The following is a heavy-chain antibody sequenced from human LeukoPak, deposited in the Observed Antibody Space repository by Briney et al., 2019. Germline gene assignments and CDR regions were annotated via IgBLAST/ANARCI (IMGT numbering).Heavy chain of an antibody. CDR3: ARLGSGSYYNTLRY. D-gene: IGHD3-10*01. CDR2: INPNSGGT. Sequence: ASVRVSCKASGYTFTGYYMHWVRQAPGQGLEWMGWINPNSGGTNYAQKFQGRVTMTRDTSISTAYMELRSLRSDDTAVYYCARLGSGSYYNTLRYWGQGTLVTVSS. J-gene: IGHJ4*02. CDR1: GYTFTGYY. V-gene: IGHV1-2*02.